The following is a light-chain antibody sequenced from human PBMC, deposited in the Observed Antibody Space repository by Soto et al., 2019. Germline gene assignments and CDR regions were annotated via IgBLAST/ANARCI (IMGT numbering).Light chain of an antibody. J-gene: IGKJ1*01. CDR1: QSVSSSY. V-gene: IGKV3-20*01. CDR2: GAS. Sequence: EIVLTQSPGTLSLSPGERATLSCRASQSVSSSYLAWYQQKPGQAPRLPIYGASSRATGIPDRFSGSGSGTDCTLTISRLEPEDFAVYYCQQYGSSQWTFGQGTKVEIK. CDR3: QQYGSSQWT.